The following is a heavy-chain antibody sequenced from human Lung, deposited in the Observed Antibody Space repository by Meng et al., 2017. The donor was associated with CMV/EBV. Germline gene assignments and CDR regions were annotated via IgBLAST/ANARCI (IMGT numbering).Heavy chain of an antibody. V-gene: IGHV3-30*04. Sequence: GGSLRLXCAASGFSFSTYAMHWVRQAPGKGLEWVALISNDGSNKYHADSVRGRFTISRDNSKNTLYLQMNSLRAEDTAVYFCAVRSSGYSSAYYFYGMDVWGQGTTVTVSS. D-gene: IGHD3-22*01. J-gene: IGHJ6*02. CDR3: AVRSSGYSSAYYFYGMDV. CDR1: GFSFSTYA. CDR2: ISNDGSNK.